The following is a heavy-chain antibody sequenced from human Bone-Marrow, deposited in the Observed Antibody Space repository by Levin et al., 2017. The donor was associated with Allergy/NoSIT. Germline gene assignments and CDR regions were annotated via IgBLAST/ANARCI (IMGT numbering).Heavy chain of an antibody. CDR3: TTIRRIDSTTSGLDL. D-gene: IGHD2-2*01. J-gene: IGHJ4*02. V-gene: IGHV3-15*01. CDR2: IRSNADGGRT. CDR1: GFTVTYAW. Sequence: GGSLRLSCAASGFTVTYAWMSWVRQAPGKGLECVGRIRSNADGGRTEYAAPVEGRFTISRDDSKYILYLQMNSLKTEETAVYYCTTIRRIDSTTSGLDLWGQGTLVTVSS.